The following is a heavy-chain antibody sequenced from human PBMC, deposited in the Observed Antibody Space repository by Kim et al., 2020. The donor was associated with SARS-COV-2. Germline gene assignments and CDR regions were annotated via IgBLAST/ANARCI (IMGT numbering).Heavy chain of an antibody. CDR1: GGSFSGYY. CDR3: ARGRIEYGWLRSAGWFDP. V-gene: IGHV4-34*01. CDR2: INHSGST. Sequence: SETLSLTCAVYGGSFSGYYWSWIRQPPGKGLEWIGEINHSGSTNYNPSLKSRVTISVDTSKNQFSLKLSSVTAADTAVYYCARGRIEYGWLRSAGWFDPWGQGTLVTVSS. J-gene: IGHJ5*02. D-gene: IGHD5-12*01.